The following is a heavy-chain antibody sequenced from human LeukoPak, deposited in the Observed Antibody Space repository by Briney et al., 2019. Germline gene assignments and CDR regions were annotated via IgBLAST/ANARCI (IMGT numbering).Heavy chain of an antibody. V-gene: IGHV3-21*01. CDR1: GFTFSSYS. J-gene: IGHJ4*02. Sequence: GGSLRLSCAASGFTFSSYSMNWVRQAPGKGLEWVSSISSSSNYISYADSVKGRFTISRDNAKNSLYLQMNSLRAEDTAVYYCASVTGTTSAFDYWGQGTLVTVSS. D-gene: IGHD1-20*01. CDR2: ISSSSNYI. CDR3: ASVTGTTSAFDY.